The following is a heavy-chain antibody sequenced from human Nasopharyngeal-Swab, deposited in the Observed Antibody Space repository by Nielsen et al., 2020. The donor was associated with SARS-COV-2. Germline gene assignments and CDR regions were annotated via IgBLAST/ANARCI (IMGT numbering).Heavy chain of an antibody. J-gene: IGHJ4*02. V-gene: IGHV1-18*01. D-gene: IGHD6-19*01. Sequence: WVRQAPGQGLEWMGWISAYNGNTNYAQKLQGRVTMTTDTSTSTAYMELRSLRSDDTAVYYCARDPPLGGGIAVAGIDYWGQGTLVTSPQ. CDR3: ARDPPLGGGIAVAGIDY. CDR2: ISAYNGNT.